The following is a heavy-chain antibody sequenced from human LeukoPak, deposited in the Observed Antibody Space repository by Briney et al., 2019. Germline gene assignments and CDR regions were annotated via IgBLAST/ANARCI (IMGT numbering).Heavy chain of an antibody. V-gene: IGHV3-48*04. CDR3: AELGITMIGGV. Sequence: GGSLRLSCGASGFTFSNYGMLWVRQAPGKGLEWVSYISSSGSTIYYADSVKGRFTISRDNAKNSLYLQMNSLRAEDTAVYYCAELGITMIGGVWGKGTTVTISS. CDR1: GFTFSNYG. J-gene: IGHJ6*04. CDR2: ISSSGSTI. D-gene: IGHD3-10*02.